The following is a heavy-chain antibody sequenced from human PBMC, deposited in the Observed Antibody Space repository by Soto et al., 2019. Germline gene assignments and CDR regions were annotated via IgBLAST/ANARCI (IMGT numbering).Heavy chain of an antibody. V-gene: IGHV3-21*01. CDR3: ARDNVDSSGHYAQLDY. D-gene: IGHD3-22*01. Sequence: GGSLRLSCAASGFTFSSYSMNWVRQAPGKGLEWVSSISSSSSYIYYADSVKGRFTISRDNAKNSLYLQMNSLRAEDTAVYYCARDNVDSSGHYAQLDYWGQGTLVTVSS. J-gene: IGHJ4*02. CDR1: GFTFSSYS. CDR2: ISSSSSYI.